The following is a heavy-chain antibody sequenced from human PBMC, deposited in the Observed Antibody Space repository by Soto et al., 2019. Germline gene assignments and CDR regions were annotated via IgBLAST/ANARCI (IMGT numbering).Heavy chain of an antibody. CDR3: ARGAVEMSTIHLSLLAY. Sequence: GGSLRLSCAASGFPITNYWMNWVRQTPWKGLMWVSRISPDGSDVGYADSVEGRFTVSRDNAKNTLYLQMHSLRAEDTAVYYCARGAVEMSTIHLSLLAYRGQRSLVTVSS. D-gene: IGHD2-2*01. J-gene: IGHJ4*02. CDR1: GFPITNYW. CDR2: ISPDGSDV. V-gene: IGHV3-74*01.